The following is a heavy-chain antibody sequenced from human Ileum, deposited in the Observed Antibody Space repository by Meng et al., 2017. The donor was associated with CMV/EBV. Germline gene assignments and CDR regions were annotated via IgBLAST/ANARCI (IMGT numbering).Heavy chain of an antibody. J-gene: IGHJ4*02. Sequence: GGSLRLSCAASGITVSSNYMNWVRQAPGKGLEWVSLIHSSGTYMFYADSVKGRFTISRDNAKNSLYLQMNSLRVEDTAVYYCVRDNDFSNYYWGQGKLVNGAS. V-gene: IGHV3-21*06. CDR3: VRDNDFSNYY. CDR1: GITVSSNY. CDR2: IHSSGTYM. D-gene: IGHD4-11*01.